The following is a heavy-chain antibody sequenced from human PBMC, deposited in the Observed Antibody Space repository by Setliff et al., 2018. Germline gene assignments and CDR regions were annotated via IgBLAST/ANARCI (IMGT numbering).Heavy chain of an antibody. CDR2: IYTSWST. CDR3: ARGVTSGGYWGQSYHYLDV. J-gene: IGHJ6*03. Sequence: SETLSLTCTVSGDPMSSRRYYWAWIRQPAGKGLEWIGQIYTSWSTNYNPSLKSRVTISLDTSNNQFSLSLSSVTAADTAVYYCARGVTSGGYWGQSYHYLDVWGKGTTVTVSS. V-gene: IGHV4-61*09. D-gene: IGHD3-22*01. CDR1: GDPMSSRRYY.